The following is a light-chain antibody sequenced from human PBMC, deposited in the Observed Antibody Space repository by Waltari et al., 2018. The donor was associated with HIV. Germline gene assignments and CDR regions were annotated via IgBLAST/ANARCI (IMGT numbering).Light chain of an antibody. J-gene: IGLJ2*01. CDR2: KVD. V-gene: IGLV2-14*01. CDR1: APAVGSYNF. Sequence: SGPTQPASLSGFPGQPITISCTGAAPAVGSYNFIPWYQQQPGKVPKVILSKVDRRASGISHRFSGSKSGNTASLTISGLQTEDEAVYYCASYTANDTVIFAGGTTVTVL. CDR3: ASYTANDTVI.